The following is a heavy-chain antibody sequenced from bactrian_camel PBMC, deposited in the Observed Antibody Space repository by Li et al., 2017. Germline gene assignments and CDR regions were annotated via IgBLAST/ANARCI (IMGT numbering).Heavy chain of an antibody. CDR1: SPKVSLARMYC. J-gene: IGHJ4*01. CDR2: IDSDGTP. CDR3: LTIEGGIPITTFPSCDH. Sequence: VQLVESGGGSVQAGGSLRLSCTTSSPKVSLARMYCMGWFRQGTGKEREEVATIDSDGTPDYAASVKGRFTISHDNTKNTVYLQMNNLKPEDTAAYHRLTIEGGIPITTFPSCDHWGQGTQVTVS. V-gene: IGHV3S53*01. D-gene: IGHD2*01.